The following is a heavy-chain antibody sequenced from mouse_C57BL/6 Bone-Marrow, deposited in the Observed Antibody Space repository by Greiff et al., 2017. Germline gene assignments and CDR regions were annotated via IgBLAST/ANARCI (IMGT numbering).Heavy chain of an antibody. V-gene: IGHV1-69*01. D-gene: IGHD2-4*01. J-gene: IGHJ3*01. CDR3: ARGYDYTAWFAY. CDR2: IDPSDSYT. Sequence: QVQLQQPGAELVMPGASVKLSCKASGYTFTSYWMHWVKQRPGQGLEWIGEIDPSDSYTNYNQKFKGKSTLTVDKSSSTAYMQLSSLTSEDSAVYDCARGYDYTAWFAYWGQGTLVTVSA. CDR1: GYTFTSYW.